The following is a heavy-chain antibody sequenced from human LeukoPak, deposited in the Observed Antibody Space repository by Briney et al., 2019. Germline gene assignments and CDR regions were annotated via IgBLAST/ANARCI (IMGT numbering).Heavy chain of an antibody. J-gene: IGHJ3*02. D-gene: IGHD3-22*01. Sequence: SETLSLTCTVSGGSISNSYWSWIRQPAGKGLEWIGRIYTTGSTNYNPSLKSRVTMSVDTSKNQFSLKLNSVTAADTAVYYCAREATYFYDSKADFDIWGQGTMATVSS. CDR3: AREATYFYDSKADFDI. CDR1: GGSISNSY. V-gene: IGHV4-4*07. CDR2: IYTTGST.